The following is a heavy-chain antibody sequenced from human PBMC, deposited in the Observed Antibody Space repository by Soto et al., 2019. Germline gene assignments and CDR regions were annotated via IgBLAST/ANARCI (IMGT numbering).Heavy chain of an antibody. J-gene: IGHJ3*02. Sequence: QVQLVESGGGVVQPGRSLRLSCAASGFTFSSYGMHWVRQAPGKGLEWVAVIWYDGSNKYYADSVKGRFTISRDNSKNTLYLQMNSLRAADTAVYYCARAHHYYDSKDAFDICGQGTMVTVSS. V-gene: IGHV3-33*01. CDR1: GFTFSSYG. CDR2: IWYDGSNK. D-gene: IGHD3-22*01. CDR3: ARAHHYYDSKDAFDI.